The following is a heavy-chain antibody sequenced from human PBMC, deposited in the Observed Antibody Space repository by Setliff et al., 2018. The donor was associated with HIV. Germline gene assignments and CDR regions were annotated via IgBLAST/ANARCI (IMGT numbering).Heavy chain of an antibody. V-gene: IGHV4-39*01. CDR2: IYYSGDT. D-gene: IGHD6-6*01. J-gene: IGHJ4*02. CDR3: ARMEATRPPRGLDY. Sequence: PSETLSLTCTVSGGSVSSSSYYWGWIRQPTGKGLEWSGTIYYSGDTQYNPSFKTRVIMSVDTSKNQFSLRLISVTAADTAVYYCARMEATRPPRGLDYWGPGTLVTVSS. CDR1: GGSVSSSSYY.